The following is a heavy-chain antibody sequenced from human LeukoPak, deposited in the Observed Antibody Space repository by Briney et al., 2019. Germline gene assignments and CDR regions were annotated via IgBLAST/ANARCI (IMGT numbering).Heavy chain of an antibody. D-gene: IGHD4-17*01. CDR2: IWDDGNKK. V-gene: IGHV3-33*01. CDR1: GFTFSHYG. CDR3: ARDFGTTVTTFGAVDI. Sequence: PGRSLRLCCAASGFTFSHYGMHWVRQAPGKGLEWVALIWDDGNKKSHADTVKGRLTISRDNSKNTLYLQMNSLRAEDTAVYYCARDFGTTVTTFGAVDIWGQGTKVIVSS. J-gene: IGHJ3*02.